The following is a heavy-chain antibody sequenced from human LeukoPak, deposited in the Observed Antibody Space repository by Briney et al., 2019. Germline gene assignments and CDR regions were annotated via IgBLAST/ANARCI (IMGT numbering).Heavy chain of an antibody. Sequence: GGSLRLSCAASGFTFRSYWMSWVRQATGKGLEWVINIKQDASEIYYVDSVNGRFTISRDNAKNSLYLQMNSLRVEDTAVYYCARVRTENYYGMDVWGQGTTVTVSS. J-gene: IGHJ6*02. CDR1: GFTFRSYW. V-gene: IGHV3-7*04. D-gene: IGHD3/OR15-3a*01. CDR3: ARVRTENYYGMDV. CDR2: IKQDASEI.